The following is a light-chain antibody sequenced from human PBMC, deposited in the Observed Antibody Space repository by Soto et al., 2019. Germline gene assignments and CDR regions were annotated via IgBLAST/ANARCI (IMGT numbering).Light chain of an antibody. Sequence: DIQMTQSPSSLSASVGDRVTITCRASQSISSYLNCYQQKPGKAPKLLIYAASSLQSGVPSRFSGSGSGTDFTLTISSLQPEDFATYYCQQSYSTPHFTFGGGTKVDIK. J-gene: IGKJ4*01. CDR1: QSISSY. CDR2: AAS. CDR3: QQSYSTPHFT. V-gene: IGKV1-39*01.